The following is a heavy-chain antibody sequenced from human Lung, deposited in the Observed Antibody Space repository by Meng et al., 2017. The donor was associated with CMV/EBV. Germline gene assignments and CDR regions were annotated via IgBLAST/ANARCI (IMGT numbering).Heavy chain of an antibody. J-gene: IGHJ6*02. CDR3: ATGNQYCSSTSCYPGGMAV. V-gene: IGHV1-18*01. CDR1: GYTFTSYG. CDR2: ISAYNGNT. D-gene: IGHD2-2*01. Sequence: ASVKVSCKASGYTFTSYGISWVRQAPGQGLEWMGWISAYNGNTNYAQKLQGRVTMTTDTSTSTAYMELRSLRSDDTAVYYCATGNQYCSSTSCYPGGMAVWGQGTTVTVSS.